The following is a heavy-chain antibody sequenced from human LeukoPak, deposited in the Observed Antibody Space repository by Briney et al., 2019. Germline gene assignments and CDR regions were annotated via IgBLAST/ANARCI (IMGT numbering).Heavy chain of an antibody. J-gene: IGHJ4*02. Sequence: ASVKVSCKASGYTFISYGITWVRQAPGQGLEWLGWISAYNGNIDYAQKLQGRVTLTTDTSTSTAYMEVRSLRSDDTAVYYCARVGPGGIQLWNWGQGTLVTVSS. CDR1: GYTFISYG. CDR3: ARVGPGGIQLWN. CDR2: ISAYNGNI. D-gene: IGHD5-18*01. V-gene: IGHV1-18*01.